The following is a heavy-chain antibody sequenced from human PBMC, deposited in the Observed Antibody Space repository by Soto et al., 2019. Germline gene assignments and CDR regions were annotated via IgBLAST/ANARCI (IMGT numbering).Heavy chain of an antibody. V-gene: IGHV1-18*01. J-gene: IGHJ6*02. CDR2: ISAYNGNT. D-gene: IGHD5-12*01. Sequence: ASVKVSGKASGYTFTSYGISWVRQAPGQGLEWMGWISAYNGNTNYAQKLQGRVTMTTDTSTSTAYMELRSLRSDDTAVYYCARDRASGYDADYYYYYGMDVWGQGTTVTVSS. CDR3: ARDRASGYDADYYYYYGMDV. CDR1: GYTFTSYG.